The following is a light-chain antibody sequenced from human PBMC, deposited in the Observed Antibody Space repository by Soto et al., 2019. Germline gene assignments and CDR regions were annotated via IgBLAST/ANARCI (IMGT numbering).Light chain of an antibody. CDR2: GAS. J-gene: IGKJ1*01. Sequence: EIALTQSPGPLSLSPGERATLSCRASQSVSNYLVWYQQKPGHAPRLLISGASSRATGIPDRFSGSGSGTEFTLTIRRLETEDFAVYYCQQYGVSPQTFGQGTKVEIK. CDR3: QQYGVSPQT. V-gene: IGKV3-20*01. CDR1: QSVSNY.